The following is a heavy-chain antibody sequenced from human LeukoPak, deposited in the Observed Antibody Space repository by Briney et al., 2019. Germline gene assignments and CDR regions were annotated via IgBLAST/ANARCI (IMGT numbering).Heavy chain of an antibody. CDR3: ARVLDTAGAGY. D-gene: IGHD5-18*01. CDR2: ICHDGSTK. J-gene: IGHJ4*02. CDR1: GFTFSRHG. Sequence: GRSLRLSCATSGFTFSRHGMHWVRQAPGKGLEWVALICHDGSTKYYADSVKGRFTISRDNSKNTLYLQMNSLRAEDTAVYYCARVLDTAGAGYWGQGTLVTVSS. V-gene: IGHV3-33*01.